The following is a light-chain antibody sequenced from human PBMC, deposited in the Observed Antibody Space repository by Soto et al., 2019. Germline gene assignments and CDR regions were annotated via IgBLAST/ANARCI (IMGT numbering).Light chain of an antibody. Sequence: EIGLTQSPGSLSLSPGEIASVSCTASQSVSSSYLAWYQQKPGQAPRLLIYGASSRATGIPDRFSGSGSGTDFTLTISRLEPEDFAVYYCQQYGSSPRTVGQGTKVDI. J-gene: IGKJ1*01. V-gene: IGKV3-20*01. CDR2: GAS. CDR3: QQYGSSPRT. CDR1: QSVSSSY.